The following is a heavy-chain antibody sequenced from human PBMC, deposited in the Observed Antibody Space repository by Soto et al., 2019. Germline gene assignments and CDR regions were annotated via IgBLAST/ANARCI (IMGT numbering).Heavy chain of an antibody. Sequence: PSETLSLTCTVSGGSISTASYYWGWIRQPPGKGLEWIASINYSGTTYYSPSLKSRVAVSIDTSKDQFSLKVNSVTAADTALYFCARLMLDRSWYFDWFDPWGKGTLVT. CDR3: ARLMLDRSWYFDWFDP. D-gene: IGHD6-13*01. V-gene: IGHV4-39*01. CDR1: GGSISTASYY. CDR2: INYSGTT. J-gene: IGHJ5*02.